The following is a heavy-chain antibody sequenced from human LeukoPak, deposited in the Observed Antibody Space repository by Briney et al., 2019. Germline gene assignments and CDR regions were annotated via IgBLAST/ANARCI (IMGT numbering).Heavy chain of an antibody. Sequence: GGSLRLSCAASGFTLSDYYMSWVRQAPGKGLEWVSYISSRGSTIYYADSVKGRFTISRDNAKNTLYLQMNSLRAEDTAVYYCAKDYSSGSPEYFHHWGQGTLVTVSS. CDR1: GFTLSDYY. CDR2: ISSRGSTI. V-gene: IGHV3-11*01. J-gene: IGHJ1*01. CDR3: AKDYSSGSPEYFHH. D-gene: IGHD3-10*01.